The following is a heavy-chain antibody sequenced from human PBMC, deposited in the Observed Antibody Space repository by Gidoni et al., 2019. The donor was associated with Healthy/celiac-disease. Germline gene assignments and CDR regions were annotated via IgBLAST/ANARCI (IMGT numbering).Heavy chain of an antibody. J-gene: IGHJ3*02. CDR2: IWYDGSNK. CDR1: GFTFSSYG. CDR3: ARQDLGHDAFDI. Sequence: QVQLVESGGGVVQPGRSLRLSCAASGFTFSSYGMHWVRQAPGKGLAWVAVIWYDGSNKYYADSVKGRFTISRDNSKNTLYLQMNSLRAEDTAVYYCARQDLGHDAFDIWGQGTMVTVSS. D-gene: IGHD7-27*01. V-gene: IGHV3-33*01.